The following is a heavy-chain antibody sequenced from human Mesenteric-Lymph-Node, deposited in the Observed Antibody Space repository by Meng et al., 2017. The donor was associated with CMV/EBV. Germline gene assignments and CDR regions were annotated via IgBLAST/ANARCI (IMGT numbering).Heavy chain of an antibody. CDR3: AKDDTRGFDYGSHDY. CDR2: INPDSGGA. Sequence: ASVKVSCKASGYTFTSYDINWVRQAPGQGLEWMGWINPDSGGATYAQKFQGRVSMTRDTSISTAYMELSWLSSDDTAIYYCAKDDTRGFDYGSHDYWGQGTLVTVSS. CDR1: GYTFTSYD. D-gene: IGHD4/OR15-4a*01. V-gene: IGHV1-2*02. J-gene: IGHJ4*02.